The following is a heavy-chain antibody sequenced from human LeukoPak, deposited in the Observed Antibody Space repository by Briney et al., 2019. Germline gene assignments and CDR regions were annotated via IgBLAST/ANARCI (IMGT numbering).Heavy chain of an antibody. CDR1: GGSISSYY. Sequence: SETLSLTCTVSGGSISSYYWSWIRQPPGKGLEWIGYIYYSGSTNYNPSLKSRVTISVDASKNQFSLKLSSVTAADTAVYYCARDSGWAFDIWGQGTMVTVSS. CDR3: ARDSGWAFDI. J-gene: IGHJ3*02. CDR2: IYYSGST. D-gene: IGHD3-10*01. V-gene: IGHV4-59*01.